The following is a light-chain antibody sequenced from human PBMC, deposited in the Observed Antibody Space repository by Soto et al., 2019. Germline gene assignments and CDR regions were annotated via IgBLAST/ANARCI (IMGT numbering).Light chain of an antibody. CDR2: EVS. V-gene: IGLV2-14*01. Sequence: QSALTQPASVSGSPGQSSTISCTGTSSDVGGYNYVSWYHQHPGKAPKLMIYEVSNRPSGVSNRFSGSKSGNTASLTISGLQAEDEADYYCSSYTSRSIDYVLGPGTKLTVL. CDR3: SSYTSRSIDYV. CDR1: SSDVGGYNY. J-gene: IGLJ1*01.